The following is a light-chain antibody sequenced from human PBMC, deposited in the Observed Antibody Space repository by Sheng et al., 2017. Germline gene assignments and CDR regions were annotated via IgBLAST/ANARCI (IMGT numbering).Light chain of an antibody. CDR3: QSYDSSQSAFV. Sequence: QSVLTQPPSVSGAPGQRVTISCTESSSNIVTNYDVQWYQQLPGTAPKLLIYGTTNRPSGVPDRFSGSKSGSSASLAITGLQAEDEAEYYCQSYDSSQSAFVFGTGTKVTVL. J-gene: IGLJ1*01. V-gene: IGLV1-40*01. CDR2: GTT. CDR1: SSNIVTNYD.